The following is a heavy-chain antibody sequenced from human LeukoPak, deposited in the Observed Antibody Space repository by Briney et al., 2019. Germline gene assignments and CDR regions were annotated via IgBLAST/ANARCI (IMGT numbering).Heavy chain of an antibody. V-gene: IGHV3-23*01. CDR3: AKDRDSSGWLSVDY. Sequence: GGSLRLSCAASGFTFSSYGIHWVRQAPGKGLEWVSAISGSGGSTYYADSVKGRFTISRDNSKNTLYLQMNSLRAEDTAVYYCAKDRDSSGWLSVDYWGQGTLVTVSS. CDR1: GFTFSSYG. J-gene: IGHJ4*02. CDR2: ISGSGGST. D-gene: IGHD6-19*01.